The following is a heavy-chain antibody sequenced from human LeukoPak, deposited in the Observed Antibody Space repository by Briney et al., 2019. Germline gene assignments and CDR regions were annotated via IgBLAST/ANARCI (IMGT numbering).Heavy chain of an antibody. V-gene: IGHV3-20*01. CDR2: INWNGGST. J-gene: IGHJ4*02. Sequence: GGSLRLSCAASGFTFDDYGMSWVRQAPGKGLEWVSGINWNGGSTGYADSVKGRFTISRDNAKNSLYLQMNSLRAEDTALYHCARDSGFGDPSKDPFDYWGQGTLVTVSS. D-gene: IGHD3-10*01. CDR3: ARDSGFGDPSKDPFDY. CDR1: GFTFDDYG.